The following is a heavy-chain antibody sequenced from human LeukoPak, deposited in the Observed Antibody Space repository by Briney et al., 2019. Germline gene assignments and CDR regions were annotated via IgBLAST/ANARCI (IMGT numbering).Heavy chain of an antibody. CDR1: GFTFSNYG. V-gene: IGHV3-33*01. CDR3: ARDDSSFAPFDY. CDR2: IWYDGSKK. Sequence: GGSLRLSCAASGFTFSNYGYHWVRQAPGKGLEWVSVIWYDGSKKYYPESVKGRFTISRDTFKNTLYLQMNSLKVDDTAVYYCARDDSSFAPFDYWGQGTLVTVSS. J-gene: IGHJ4*02. D-gene: IGHD4-11*01.